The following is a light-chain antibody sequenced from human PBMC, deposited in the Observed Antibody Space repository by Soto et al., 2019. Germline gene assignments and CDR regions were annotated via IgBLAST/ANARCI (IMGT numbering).Light chain of an antibody. CDR1: QSVGNF. J-gene: IGKJ4*01. Sequence: EVGLTQSPAILSLSPGERATLSCRASQSVGNFLTWYHQKPGQAPRLLIYDASTRATGIPARFSGSGSGTDFTLPISSLEPEDFAVYYCQQRSNWPPFTFGGGTKVEIK. CDR3: QQRSNWPPFT. CDR2: DAS. V-gene: IGKV3-11*01.